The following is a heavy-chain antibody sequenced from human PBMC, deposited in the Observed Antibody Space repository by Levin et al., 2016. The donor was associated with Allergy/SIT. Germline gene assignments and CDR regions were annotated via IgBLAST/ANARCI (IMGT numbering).Heavy chain of an antibody. CDR1: GFVFSTYW. Sequence: GESLKISCAGSGFVFSTYWMHWVRQAPGKGLVWVSRIHSDGSSISYADSVKGRFTISRDNAKNTLYLQMNSLRAEDTAVYYCLRGGFDIWGQGTMVTVSS. CDR2: IHSDGSSI. CDR3: LRGGFDI. J-gene: IGHJ3*02. D-gene: IGHD5-12*01. V-gene: IGHV3-74*01.